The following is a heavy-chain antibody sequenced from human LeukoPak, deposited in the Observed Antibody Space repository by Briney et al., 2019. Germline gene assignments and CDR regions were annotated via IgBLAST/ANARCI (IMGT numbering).Heavy chain of an antibody. CDR1: GGSISSYY. Sequence: SETLSLTCTVSGGSISSYYWSWTRQPPGKGLEWIGYIYYSGSTNYNPSLKSRVTISVDTSKNQFSLKLSSVTAADTAVYYCARASTSTGLGAFDIWAKGQWSPSLQ. D-gene: IGHD5-12*01. CDR2: IYYSGST. CDR3: ARASTSTGLGAFDI. J-gene: IGHJ3*02. V-gene: IGHV4-59*01.